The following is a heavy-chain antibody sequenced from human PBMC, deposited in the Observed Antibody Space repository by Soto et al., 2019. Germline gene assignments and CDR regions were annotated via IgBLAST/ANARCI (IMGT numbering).Heavy chain of an antibody. V-gene: IGHV4-39*01. D-gene: IGHD4-17*01. CDR2: IYYSGNT. CDR1: SGSISSSSSY. J-gene: IGHJ4*02. CDR3: AAQDYGAKGYYFET. Sequence: QLQLQESGPGLVKPSETLSLTCTVSSGSISSSSSYWGWIRQPPGKGLEWIGSIYYSGNTYYNPSLKIRVTISIDSSKTLFSLKLNSVTTADTAVYYCAAQDYGAKGYYFETWGQGTLVTVSS.